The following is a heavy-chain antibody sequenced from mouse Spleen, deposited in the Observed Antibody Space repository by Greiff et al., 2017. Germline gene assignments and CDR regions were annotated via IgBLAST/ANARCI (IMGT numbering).Heavy chain of an antibody. D-gene: IGHD2-1*01. J-gene: IGHJ3*01. CDR2: INPNYGTT. CDR1: GYSFTDYN. CDR3: AKSEHYGNSWFAY. Sequence: EVQLQESGPELVKPGASVKISCKASGYSFTDYNMNWVKQNNGKSLEWIGGINPNYGTTSYNQKFKGKATLTVDQSSSTAYMQLNSLTSEDSAVYYCAKSEHYGNSWFAYWGQGTLVTVSA. V-gene: IGHV1-39*01.